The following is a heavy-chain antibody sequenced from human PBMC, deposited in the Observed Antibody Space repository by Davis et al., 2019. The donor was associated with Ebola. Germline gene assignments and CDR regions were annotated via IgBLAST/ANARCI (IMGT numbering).Heavy chain of an antibody. CDR2: ISGSGGST. CDR3: AKGASGVMITFGGVIVPPFDY. Sequence: PGGSLRLSCAASGFTFSSYAMSWVRQAPGKGLEWVSAISGSGGSTYYADSVKGRFTISRDNSKNTLYLQMNSLRAEDTAVYYCAKGASGVMITFGGVIVPPFDYWGQGTLVTVSS. J-gene: IGHJ4*02. CDR1: GFTFSSYA. V-gene: IGHV3-23*01. D-gene: IGHD3-16*02.